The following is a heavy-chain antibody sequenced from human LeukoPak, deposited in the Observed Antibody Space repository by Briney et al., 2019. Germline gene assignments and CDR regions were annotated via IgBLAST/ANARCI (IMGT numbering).Heavy chain of an antibody. J-gene: IGHJ5*02. CDR3: ARGAFYGANSPPYH. CDR1: GFTFSNYA. Sequence: GGSLRLSCAASGFTFSNYAIHWVRQAPGKGPEWVSGSSGSGASTYYADSVKGRFTVSRDNSMTTLYLQMDSLRVDDTAVYYCARGAFYGANSPPYHWGQGTLVTVSS. D-gene: IGHD4-23*01. V-gene: IGHV3-23*01. CDR2: SSGSGAST.